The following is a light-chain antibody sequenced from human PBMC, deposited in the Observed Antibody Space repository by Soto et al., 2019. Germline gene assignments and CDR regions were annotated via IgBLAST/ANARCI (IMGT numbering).Light chain of an antibody. CDR3: QQYNNYPLT. J-gene: IGKJ4*01. CDR2: KSS. CDR1: QSISSW. V-gene: IGKV1-5*03. Sequence: DIPMTQSPSTLSASVGDRVTITCRASQSISSWLAWYQQKPGKAPKLLIYKSSSLESGVPSRFSGSGSGTEFTLTISSLQPDDFAAYYCQQYNNYPLTFGGGNKVEIK.